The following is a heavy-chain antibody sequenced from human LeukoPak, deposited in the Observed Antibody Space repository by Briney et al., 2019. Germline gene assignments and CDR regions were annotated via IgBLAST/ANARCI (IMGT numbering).Heavy chain of an antibody. D-gene: IGHD3-22*01. V-gene: IGHV3-23*01. Sequence: QPGGSLRLSCAASGFTFSTYAMNWVRQAPGKGLEWVSAISGSCGRTYTEDSVKGRVTISRNHTKNTLYLRTTSLRAEDTAIYYCAKIPHSSYYYDSSGYLDYWGQGTLVSVSS. CDR3: AKIPHSSYYYDSSGYLDY. J-gene: IGHJ4*02. CDR1: GFTFSTYA. CDR2: ISGSCGRT.